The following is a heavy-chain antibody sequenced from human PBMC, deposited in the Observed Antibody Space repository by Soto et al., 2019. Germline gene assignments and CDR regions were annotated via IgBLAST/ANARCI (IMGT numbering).Heavy chain of an antibody. D-gene: IGHD1-1*01. CDR2: TSESGIT. J-gene: IGHJ4*02. CDR3: SRLTGTPDY. Sequence: QVQLQQWGAGLLKPSETLSLTCAVYGGSFSGYYWTWIRQPPGKGLEWIGETSESGITNYNPSLKTRLVMSLDTSENQFSLKLSSVTAADTAVYYCSRLTGTPDYWGQGTLVTVSS. CDR1: GGSFSGYY. V-gene: IGHV4-34*01.